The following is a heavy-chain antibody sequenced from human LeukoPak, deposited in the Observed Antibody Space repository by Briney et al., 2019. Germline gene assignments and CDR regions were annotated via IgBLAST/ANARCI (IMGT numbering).Heavy chain of an antibody. D-gene: IGHD4-11*01. CDR3: TRDRTTITLFEL. J-gene: IGHJ4*02. V-gene: IGHV3-74*01. CDR1: GFSISSYW. Sequence: GGSLRLSCAASGFSISSYWMHWVRQVPGKGLVWVSRISPDGSTTGYADPVKGRFTASRDNARNTLYLQINSLRAEDSAVYYCTRDRTTITLFELWGQGTLVTVSS. CDR2: ISPDGSTT.